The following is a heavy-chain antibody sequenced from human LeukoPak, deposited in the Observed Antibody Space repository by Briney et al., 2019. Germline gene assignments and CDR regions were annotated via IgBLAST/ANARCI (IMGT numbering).Heavy chain of an antibody. CDR1: GGSISSSSYY. D-gene: IGHD3-3*01. J-gene: IGHJ3*02. Sequence: SETLSLTCTVSGGSISSSSYYWGWIRQPPGKGLEWIVSIYYSGSTYYNPSLNSRVTISVDTPKSQFSLKLSSVTAADTAVYYCASGATIFGVVIYAFDIWGQGTMVTVSS. CDR3: ASGATIFGVVIYAFDI. V-gene: IGHV4-39*07. CDR2: IYYSGST.